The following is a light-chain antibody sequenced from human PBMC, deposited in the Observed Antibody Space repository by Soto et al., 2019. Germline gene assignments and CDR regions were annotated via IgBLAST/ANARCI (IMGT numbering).Light chain of an antibody. CDR3: QQYSSSLIT. CDR2: GAS. CDR1: QSVNSN. V-gene: IGKV3-15*01. J-gene: IGKJ5*01. Sequence: EIVMTQSPASLSVSPGERATLSCRASQSVNSNLAWYQQKPGQAPRLLIYGASTRATGIPGRFRGSGSGTDFTLTITSLQSEDFAVYYCQQYSSSLITFGQGTRLEIK.